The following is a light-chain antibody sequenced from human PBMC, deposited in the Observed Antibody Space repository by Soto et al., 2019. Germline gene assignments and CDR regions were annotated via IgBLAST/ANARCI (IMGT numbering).Light chain of an antibody. CDR2: DVY. Sequence: QSALTQPASVSGSPGQSITISCTGTSSDVGGCNYVSWYQQHPGKAPKLLIFDVYSRPSGISNRFSGSKSGNTASLTISGLQAEDEADYYCSSYTTSSSYVFGAGTKVTVL. CDR1: SSDVGGCNY. J-gene: IGLJ1*01. CDR3: SSYTTSSSYV. V-gene: IGLV2-14*01.